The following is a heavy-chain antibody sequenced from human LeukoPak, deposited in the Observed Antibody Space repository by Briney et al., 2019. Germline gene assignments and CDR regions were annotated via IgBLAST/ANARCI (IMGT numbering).Heavy chain of an antibody. CDR3: ARVQSDYYDSSGYYYFDY. Sequence: SETLSLTCTVSGGSISSYYWSWIRQPPGKGLEWIGYIHYSGSTNYNPSLKSRVTISVDTSKNQFSLKLSSVTAADTAVYYCARVQSDYYDSSGYYYFDYWGQGTLVTVSS. J-gene: IGHJ4*02. CDR1: GGSISSYY. D-gene: IGHD3-22*01. V-gene: IGHV4-59*01. CDR2: IHYSGST.